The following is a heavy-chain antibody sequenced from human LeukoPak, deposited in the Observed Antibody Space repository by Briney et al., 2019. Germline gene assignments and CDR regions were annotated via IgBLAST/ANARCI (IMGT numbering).Heavy chain of an antibody. CDR1: GGSISSGSYY. CDR3: ARETSLGIAAGGTYAFDI. Sequence: SETLPLTCTVSGGSISSGSYYWSWIRQPAGKGLEWIGRIYTSGSTNYNPSLKSRVTISVDTSKNQFSLKLSSVTAADTAVYYCARETSLGIAAGGTYAFDIWGQGTMVTVSS. D-gene: IGHD6-13*01. V-gene: IGHV4-61*02. J-gene: IGHJ3*02. CDR2: IYTSGST.